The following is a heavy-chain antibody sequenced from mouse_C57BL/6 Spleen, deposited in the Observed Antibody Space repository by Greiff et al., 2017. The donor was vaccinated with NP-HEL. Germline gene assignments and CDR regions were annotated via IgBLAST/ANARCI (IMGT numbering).Heavy chain of an antibody. D-gene: IGHD1-1*02. V-gene: IGHV1-63*01. CDR2: IYPGGGYT. Sequence: QVHPHPSESPPFLPFTSFNISFNSSLYTFTNYCICFSNHIPGHGLEWIGDIYPGGGYTNYNEKFKGKATLTADKSSSTAYMQFSSLTSEDSAIYYCARRSGGMDYWGQGTSVTVSS. J-gene: IGHJ4*01. CDR3: ARRSGGMDY. CDR1: LYTFTNYC.